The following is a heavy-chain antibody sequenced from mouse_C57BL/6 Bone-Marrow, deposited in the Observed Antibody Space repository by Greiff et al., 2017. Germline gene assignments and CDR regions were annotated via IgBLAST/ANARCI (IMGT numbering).Heavy chain of an antibody. V-gene: IGHV1-81*01. J-gene: IGHJ4*01. CDR1: GYTFPSYG. D-gene: IGHD2-4*01. Sequence: LVESGAELARPGASVKLSCKASGYTFPSYGISWVKQRTGQGLEWIGEIYPRSGNTYYNEKFKGKATLTADKSSSTAYMELRSLTSEDSAVYFCARAGDYLYAMDYWGQGTSVTVSS. CDR2: IYPRSGNT. CDR3: ARAGDYLYAMDY.